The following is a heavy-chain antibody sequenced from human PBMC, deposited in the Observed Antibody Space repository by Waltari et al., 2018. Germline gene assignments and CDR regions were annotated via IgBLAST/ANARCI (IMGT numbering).Heavy chain of an antibody. Sequence: QVQLVQSGAEVKKPGSSVKVSCKASGGTFSSYAISWVRQAPGQGLEWMGRIIPIFGTANYAQKFQGRVTITADKSTSTAYMELSSLRSEDTAVYYCARRAYCGGDCYLVYGMDVWGQGTTVTVSS. J-gene: IGHJ6*02. CDR3: ARRAYCGGDCYLVYGMDV. CDR1: GGTFSSYA. D-gene: IGHD2-21*01. V-gene: IGHV1-69*08. CDR2: IIPIFGTA.